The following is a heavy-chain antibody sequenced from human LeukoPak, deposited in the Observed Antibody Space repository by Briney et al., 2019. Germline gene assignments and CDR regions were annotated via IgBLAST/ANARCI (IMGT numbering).Heavy chain of an antibody. D-gene: IGHD3-9*01. Sequence: SVKVSCKASGGTFSSYAISWVRQAPGQGLEWMGRIIPIFGTANYAQKFQGRVTITTDESTSTAYMELSSLRSEDTAVYYCARVSVILTGSRYDYYFDYWGQGTLVTVSS. CDR3: ARVSVILTGSRYDYYFDY. V-gene: IGHV1-69*05. CDR2: IIPIFGTA. J-gene: IGHJ4*02. CDR1: GGTFSSYA.